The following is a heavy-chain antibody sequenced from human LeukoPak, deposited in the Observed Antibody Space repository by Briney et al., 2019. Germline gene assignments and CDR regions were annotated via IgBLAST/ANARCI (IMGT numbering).Heavy chain of an antibody. CDR3: ARQFDGSHPNAFDI. Sequence: GTSLRLSCATSGFTFRSHAMHWVPQSPGKGLEWVAQIWYDGSNKYYADSVKGRFSVSRDNSKNTLYLQMASLRVEDTAVYYCARQFDGSHPNAFDIWGQGTMVTVSS. CDR1: GFTFRSHA. V-gene: IGHV3-33*01. CDR2: IWYDGSNK. D-gene: IGHD1-26*01. J-gene: IGHJ3*02.